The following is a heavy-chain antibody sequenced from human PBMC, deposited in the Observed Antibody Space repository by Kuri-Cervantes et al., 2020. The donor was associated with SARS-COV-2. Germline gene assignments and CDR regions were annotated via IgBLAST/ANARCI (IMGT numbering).Heavy chain of an antibody. D-gene: IGHD2-2*01. CDR3: ARVRKYCSSTSCYPAYYYGMDV. V-gene: IGHV1-69*13. Sequence: SVNVSCKASGGTFSSYAISWVRQAPGQGLEWMGGIIPIFGTANYAQKFQGRVTITADESTSTAYMELSSLRSEDTAVYYCARVRKYCSSTSCYPAYYYGMDVWGQGTTVTVSS. CDR2: IIPIFGTA. J-gene: IGHJ6*02. CDR1: GGTFSSYA.